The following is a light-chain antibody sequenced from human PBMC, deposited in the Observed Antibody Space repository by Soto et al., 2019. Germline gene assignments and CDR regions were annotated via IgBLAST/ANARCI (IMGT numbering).Light chain of an antibody. V-gene: IGKV3-15*01. Sequence: EIVMTQSPATLSVSPLERATLSCSASQSVSSNLAWYQQKPGQAPRLLIYGASTRATGIPARFSGSGSGTEFTLTISSLQSEDFAVYYCQQYNNWPETFGQGTKVDNK. CDR3: QQYNNWPET. CDR1: QSVSSN. J-gene: IGKJ1*01. CDR2: GAS.